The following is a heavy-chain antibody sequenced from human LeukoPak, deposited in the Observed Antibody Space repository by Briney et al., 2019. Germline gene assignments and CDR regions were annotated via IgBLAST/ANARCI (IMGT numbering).Heavy chain of an antibody. CDR3: ARVTTVTSVDY. CDR2: IYYSGST. Sequence: SETLSLTCTVSGDSINSYYWSWIRQPPGKGLEWIGYIYYSGSTNYNPSLKSRVTISVDTSKNQFSLKLSSVTAADTAVYYCARVTTVTSVDYWGQGTLVTVSS. CDR1: GDSINSYY. D-gene: IGHD4-17*01. J-gene: IGHJ4*02. V-gene: IGHV4-59*01.